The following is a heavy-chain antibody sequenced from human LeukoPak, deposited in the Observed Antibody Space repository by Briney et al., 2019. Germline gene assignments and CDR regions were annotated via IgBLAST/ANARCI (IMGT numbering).Heavy chain of an antibody. CDR3: SRDATGDH. V-gene: IGHV3-72*01. Sequence: SGGSLRLSCAASGFTVSTSYMDWVRQAPGKGLEWVGRSRNRAKSYTTDYAASVKGRFTISRDDSKSTLYLQMNSLETEDTAVYYCSRDATGDHWGQGTLVSASS. CDR1: GFTVSTSY. CDR2: SRNRAKSYTT. J-gene: IGHJ4*02.